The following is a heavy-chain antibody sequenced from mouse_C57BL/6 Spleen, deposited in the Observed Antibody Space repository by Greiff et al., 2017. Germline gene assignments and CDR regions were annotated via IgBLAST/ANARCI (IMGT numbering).Heavy chain of an antibody. CDR3: TTWGSNYERAMDY. V-gene: IGHV14-1*01. CDR2: IDPEDGDT. Sequence: VQLQQSGAELVRPGASVKLSCTASGFNIKDYYMHWVKQRPEQGLEWIGRIDPEDGDTEYAPQFQGKATMTADTSSNTAYLQLSSLTSEDTAVYYGTTWGSNYERAMDYWGQGTSVTVSS. CDR1: GFNIKDYY. D-gene: IGHD2-5*01. J-gene: IGHJ4*01.